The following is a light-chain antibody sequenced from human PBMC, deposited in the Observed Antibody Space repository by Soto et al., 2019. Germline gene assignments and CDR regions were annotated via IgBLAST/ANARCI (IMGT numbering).Light chain of an antibody. Sequence: QSALTQPPSASGSPGQSVATSCTGTSSDVGGYNYVSWYQQHPGKAPKLMIYEVNKRPSGVPDRFSGSKSGNTASLTVSGLQAEDEADYYCQAWDSSTVVFGGGTKLTVL. CDR2: EVN. J-gene: IGLJ2*01. V-gene: IGLV2-8*01. CDR3: QAWDSSTVV. CDR1: SSDVGGYNY.